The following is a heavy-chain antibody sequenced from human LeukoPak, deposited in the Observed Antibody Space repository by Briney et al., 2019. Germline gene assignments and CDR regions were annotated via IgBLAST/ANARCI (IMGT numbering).Heavy chain of an antibody. V-gene: IGHV1-46*03. CDR3: ARGGYSSSLWVDV. Sequence: ASVKVSCKASGYTFTSYYMHWVRQAPGQGLERMGIINPSGGTTSSAQKFQGRVTMTRDTSTSTVYMELCSLRTEEAAVYHSARGGYSSSLWVDVWGKGTTVTVSS. CDR1: GYTFTSYY. D-gene: IGHD6-6*01. CDR2: INPSGGTT. J-gene: IGHJ6*04.